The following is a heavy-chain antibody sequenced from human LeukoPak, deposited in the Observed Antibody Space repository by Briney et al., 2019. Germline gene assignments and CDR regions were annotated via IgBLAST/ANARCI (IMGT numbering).Heavy chain of an antibody. CDR3: SRSSDTTSWYYFDH. V-gene: IGHV1-18*01. J-gene: IGHJ4*02. Sequence: GASVKVSCKTSGYTFTSFGITWVRQAPGQGPEWMGWIKVGEGNTHFAQKFQDRVSMTRDISSNTAFLELRNLRSDDTAVYFCSRSSDTTSWYYFDHWGQGTLVTVSS. CDR2: IKVGEGNT. D-gene: IGHD2/OR15-2a*01. CDR1: GYTFTSFG.